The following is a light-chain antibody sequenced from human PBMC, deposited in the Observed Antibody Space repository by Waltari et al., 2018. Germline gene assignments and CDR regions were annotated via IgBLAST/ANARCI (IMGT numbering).Light chain of an antibody. CDR3: CSYTNSGTS. V-gene: IGLV2-23*02. CDR1: RSDVGYYNL. CDR2: EVS. J-gene: IGLJ1*01. Sequence: QSALTQPASVSGSLGQSITISCTGTRSDVGYYNLVSWYQQHPGKAPKLMLYEVSKRPSGISNRFSGSKSGETASLTISGLQTEDEADYYCCSYTNSGTSFGTGTRVTVL.